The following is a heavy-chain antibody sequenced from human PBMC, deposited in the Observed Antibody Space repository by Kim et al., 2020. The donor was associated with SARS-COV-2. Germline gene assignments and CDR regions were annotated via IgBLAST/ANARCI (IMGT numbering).Heavy chain of an antibody. CDR1: GFTFSSYG. CDR3: APVQGTSYYDFWCDLLYFDY. CDR2: ISYDGSNK. D-gene: IGHD3-3*01. V-gene: IGHV3-30*03. Sequence: GGSLRLSCAASGFTFSSYGMHWVRQAPGKGLEWVAVISYDGSNKYYADSVKGRFTISRDNSKNTLYLQMNSLRAEDTAVYYCAPVQGTSYYDFWCDLLYFDYWGEGTKVSDSS. J-gene: IGHJ4*02.